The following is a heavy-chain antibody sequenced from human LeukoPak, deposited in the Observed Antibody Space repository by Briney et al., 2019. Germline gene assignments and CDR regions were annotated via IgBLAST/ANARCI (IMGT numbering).Heavy chain of an antibody. V-gene: IGHV3-53*01. D-gene: IGHD2-15*01. CDR3: ARTDCSGSSCYKIYYFDY. CDR1: GFTVSNNY. J-gene: IGHJ4*02. CDR2: IYSGGTT. Sequence: GGSLRLSCAASGFTVSNNYMSWVRQAPGKGLEWVSVIYSGGTTYYADSVKGRFTISRDNSKNTLYLQMNSLRAEDAAVYYCARTDCSGSSCYKIYYFDYWGQGTLVTVSS.